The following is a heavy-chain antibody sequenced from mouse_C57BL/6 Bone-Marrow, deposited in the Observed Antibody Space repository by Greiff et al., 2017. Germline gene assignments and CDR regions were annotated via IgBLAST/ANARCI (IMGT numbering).Heavy chain of an antibody. CDR1: GYSITSGYD. J-gene: IGHJ2*01. V-gene: IGHV3-1*01. CDR3: AREYLYYGCFDY. Sequence: EVKVEESGPGMVKPSQSLSLTCTVTGYSITSGYDWHWIRHFPGNQLEWMGYISYSGSTNYNPSLQSRISITHDTSKNHFFLQLNSVTTEDTATYYFAREYLYYGCFDYWGQGTTLTVSS. CDR2: ISYSGST. D-gene: IGHD1-1*01.